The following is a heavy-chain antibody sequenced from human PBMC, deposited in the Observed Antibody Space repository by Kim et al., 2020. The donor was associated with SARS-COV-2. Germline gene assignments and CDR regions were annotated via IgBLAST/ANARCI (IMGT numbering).Heavy chain of an antibody. CDR2: ISSSGSTI. CDR1: GFTFSSYE. Sequence: GGSLRLSCAASGFTFSSYEMNWVRQAPGKGLEWVSYISSSGSTIYYADSVKGRFTISRDNAKNSLYLQMNSLRAEDTAVYYCARDLPSIAARYFDYWGQGTRVTVSS. CDR3: ARDLPSIAARYFDY. J-gene: IGHJ4*02. V-gene: IGHV3-48*03. D-gene: IGHD6-6*01.